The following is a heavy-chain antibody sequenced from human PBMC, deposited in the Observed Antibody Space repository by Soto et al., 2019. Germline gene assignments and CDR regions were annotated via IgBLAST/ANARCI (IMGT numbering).Heavy chain of an antibody. J-gene: IGHJ3*02. CDR2: INHSGST. CDR3: ARGKGSGWNDAFDI. V-gene: IGHV4-34*01. D-gene: IGHD6-19*01. CDR1: GGSFSGYY. Sequence: QVQLQQWGAGLLKPSETLSLTCAVYGGSFSGYYWSWIRQPPGKGLEWIGEINHSGSTNYNPSLTRRVTISVDTSKNQFSLKLSSVTAADTAVYYCARGKGSGWNDAFDIWGRGTMVTVSS.